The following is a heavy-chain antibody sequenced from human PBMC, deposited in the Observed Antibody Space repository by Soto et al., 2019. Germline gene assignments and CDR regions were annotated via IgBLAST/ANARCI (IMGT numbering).Heavy chain of an antibody. D-gene: IGHD3-10*01. CDR1: GASISSYS. V-gene: IGHV4-59*12. Sequence: PSETLSLTCTVSGASISSYSWSWIRQPPGKGLEWIGYIHYSASTNYNPSLKSRVTMSVDKPKNKFSLNLTSVTAADTAVYYRARLQFGEGFDYWGQGALVTVSS. CDR2: IHYSAST. J-gene: IGHJ4*02. CDR3: ARLQFGEGFDY.